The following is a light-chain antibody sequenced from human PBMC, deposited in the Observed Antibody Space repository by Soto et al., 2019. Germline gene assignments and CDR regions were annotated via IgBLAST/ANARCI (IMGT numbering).Light chain of an antibody. Sequence: QSVLTQPPSASGTPGQRVTISCSGSSSNIGSNSVNWYQQLPGTAPKLLIYSNNQRPSGVPDRFSGSMSGTSASLAISGLQSEDEADDYCAAWDDSLNGPVFGGGTKLTVL. CDR1: SSNIGSNS. V-gene: IGLV1-44*01. CDR2: SNN. J-gene: IGLJ2*01. CDR3: AAWDDSLNGPV.